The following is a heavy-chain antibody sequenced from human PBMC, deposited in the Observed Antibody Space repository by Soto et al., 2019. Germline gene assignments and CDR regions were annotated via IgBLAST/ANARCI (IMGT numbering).Heavy chain of an antibody. CDR1: GFTFSSYA. CDR3: ARVGLNVFRAANDSYNWFEP. V-gene: IGHV3-30*04. CDR2: ISYHGNTE. D-gene: IGHD6-25*01. J-gene: IGHJ5*02. Sequence: GGSLRLSCAASGFTFSSYAMHWVRQAPGKGLEWVAYISYHGNTEKYADSVKGRFTISRDNYKKEVYLQMNSLRIEDTAVYYCARVGLNVFRAANDSYNWFEPWGQGTLVTVSS.